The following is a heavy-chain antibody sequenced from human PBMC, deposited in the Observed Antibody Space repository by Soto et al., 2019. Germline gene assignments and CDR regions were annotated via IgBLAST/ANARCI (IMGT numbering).Heavy chain of an antibody. D-gene: IGHD3-22*01. CDR1: GGTFSSYA. V-gene: IGHV1-69*01. CDR2: IIPIFGTA. Sequence: QVQLVQSGAEVKKPGSSVKVSCKASGGTFSSYAISWVRQAPGQGLEWMGGIIPIFGTANYAQKFQGRVTINADESTSTAYMELSSLRSEDTAVYYCARGGFYYDSSGYSSLDYWGQGTLVTVSS. CDR3: ARGGFYYDSSGYSSLDY. J-gene: IGHJ4*02.